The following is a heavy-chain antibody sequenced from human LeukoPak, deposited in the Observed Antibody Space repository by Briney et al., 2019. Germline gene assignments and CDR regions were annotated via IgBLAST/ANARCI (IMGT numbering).Heavy chain of an antibody. Sequence: PSETLSLTCTVSGGSISSSSYSWGWIRQPPGKGLEWIGSIYYSGSTYYNPSLKSRVTISVDTSKNQFSLKLSSVTAADTAVYYCARKTYYYDSSGYFRRGGNNWFDPWGQGTLVTVSS. CDR3: ARKTYYYDSSGYFRRGGNNWFDP. V-gene: IGHV4-39*01. J-gene: IGHJ5*02. CDR1: GGSISSSSYS. D-gene: IGHD3-22*01. CDR2: IYYSGST.